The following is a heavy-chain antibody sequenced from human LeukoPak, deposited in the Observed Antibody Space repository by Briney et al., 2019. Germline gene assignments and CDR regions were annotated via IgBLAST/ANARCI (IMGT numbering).Heavy chain of an antibody. J-gene: IGHJ6*02. V-gene: IGHV3-7*01. Sequence: GGSPRLSCAASGFPLSGYWMTWGRQAPGKGLQGVASIKQDASDSRHVDSVKGRYTISRDNAKNSLFLQMNNLRPGDTAVYYCAKNIAAPGRVDYQLYGMDEWGQGTTVTVSS. CDR1: GFPLSGYW. CDR2: IKQDASDS. D-gene: IGHD6-25*01. CDR3: AKNIAAPGRVDYQLYGMDE.